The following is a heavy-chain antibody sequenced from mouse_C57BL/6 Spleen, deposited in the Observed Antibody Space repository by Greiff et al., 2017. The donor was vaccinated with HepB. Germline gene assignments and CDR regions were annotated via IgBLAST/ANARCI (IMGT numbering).Heavy chain of an antibody. J-gene: IGHJ4*01. Sequence: VQLQQSGAELARPGASVKLSCKASGYTFTSYGISWVKQRTGQGLEWIGEIYPRSGNTYYNEKFKGKATLTADKSSSTAYMELRSLTSEDSAVYFCARFYGSSPDYYAMDYWGQGTSVTVSS. D-gene: IGHD1-1*01. V-gene: IGHV1-81*01. CDR2: IYPRSGNT. CDR3: ARFYGSSPDYYAMDY. CDR1: GYTFTSYG.